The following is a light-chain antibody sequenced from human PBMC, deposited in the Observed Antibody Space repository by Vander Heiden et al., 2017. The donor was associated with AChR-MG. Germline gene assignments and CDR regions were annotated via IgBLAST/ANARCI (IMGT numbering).Light chain of an antibody. CDR2: GAS. V-gene: IGKV3-20*01. J-gene: IGKJ1*01. Sequence: EIVLTQSPGTLSLSPGERATLSCRASQIIASSYLDWDQQKPGQAPRLLIYGASGRDTGIQDRFSGSGSETDFTLTSSRLETEDFELYYILHSPPGTFGQGTKVEIK. CDR1: QIIASSY. CDR3: LHSPPGT.